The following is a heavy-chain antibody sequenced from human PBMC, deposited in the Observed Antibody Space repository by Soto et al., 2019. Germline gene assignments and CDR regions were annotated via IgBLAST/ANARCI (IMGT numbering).Heavy chain of an antibody. V-gene: IGHV4-61*01. D-gene: IGHD2-15*01. CDR2: IYYSGST. Sequence: SETLSLTCTVSGGSVSSGSYYWSWIRQRPGKGLEWIGNIYYSGSTKDNAALKSRITITVDTTKNQLSLKRSTVNETDTADNDCARAMLSGSCCGGSSYQVVPNFFAPWGQGPRAPVS. CDR1: GGSVSSGSYY. CDR3: ARAMLSGSCCGGSSYQVVPNFFAP. J-gene: IGHJ5*02.